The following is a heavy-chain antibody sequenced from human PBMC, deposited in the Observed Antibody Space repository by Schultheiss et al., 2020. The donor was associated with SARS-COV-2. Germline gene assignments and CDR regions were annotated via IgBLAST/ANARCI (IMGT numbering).Heavy chain of an antibody. CDR2: ISGSGGST. D-gene: IGHD1-26*01. CDR3: AKTVGATMGGYFDY. V-gene: IGHV3-23*01. CDR1: GFTFSNYA. J-gene: IGHJ4*02. Sequence: GGSLRLSCVASGFTFSNYAMSWVRQAPGEGLEWVSAISGSGGSTYYADSVKGRFTISRDNSKNTLYLQMNSLRAEDTAVYYCAKTVGATMGGYFDYWGQGTLVTVSS.